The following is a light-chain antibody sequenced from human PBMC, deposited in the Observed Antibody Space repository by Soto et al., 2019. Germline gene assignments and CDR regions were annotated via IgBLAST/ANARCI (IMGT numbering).Light chain of an antibody. CDR2: GAS. CDR1: QSVSRN. V-gene: IGKV3-15*01. CDR3: QQYGSSPWT. Sequence: EIVMTQSPASLSVSPGERATLSCRASQSVSRNLAWYQQKPGQAPRLLIYGASARATGIPARFGGSGSGTDFTLTISGLQPEDFAVYYCQQYGSSPWTFGQGTKVDIK. J-gene: IGKJ1*01.